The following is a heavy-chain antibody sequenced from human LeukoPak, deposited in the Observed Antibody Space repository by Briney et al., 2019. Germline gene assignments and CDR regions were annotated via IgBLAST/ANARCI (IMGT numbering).Heavy chain of an antibody. V-gene: IGHV3-9*01. CDR1: GFTFDDYA. D-gene: IGHD1-26*01. J-gene: IGHJ4*02. CDR3: ARGRGSYGYYFDY. CDR2: ISWNSGSI. Sequence: GRSLRLSCAASGFTFDDYAMHWVRQAPGKGLEWVSGISWNSGSIGYADSVKGRFTISRDNAKNSLYLQMNSLRAEDTAVYYCARGRGSYGYYFDYWGQGTLVTVSS.